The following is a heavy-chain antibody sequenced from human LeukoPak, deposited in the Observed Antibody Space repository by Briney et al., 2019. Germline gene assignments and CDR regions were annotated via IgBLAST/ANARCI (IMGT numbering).Heavy chain of an antibody. V-gene: IGHV1-3*01. D-gene: IGHD3-10*01. CDR1: GYTFTSYA. Sequence: ASVKVSCKASGYTFTSYAMHWVRQAPGQRLEWMGWINAGNGNTKYSQKFQGRVTITRDTSASTAYMEPGSLRSEDTAVYYCARVQLWFGGIDYWGQGTLVTVSS. CDR2: INAGNGNT. CDR3: ARVQLWFGGIDY. J-gene: IGHJ4*02.